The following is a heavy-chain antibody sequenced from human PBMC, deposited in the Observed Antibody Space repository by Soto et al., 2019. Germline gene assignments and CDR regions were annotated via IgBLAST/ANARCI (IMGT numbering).Heavy chain of an antibody. CDR1: DSPISNYY. CDR2: IYDTGTS. V-gene: IGHV4-59*08. Sequence: AETLSLTCTVSDSPISNYYGGWFRQPPGLGLEGVRDIYDTGTSTYNPSPPSRVAISLDASKSQFSLNMRSVTAADTAVYYCARLGGYYQAFNIWGPGALVTVS. D-gene: IGHD3-22*01. J-gene: IGHJ4*01. CDR3: ARLGGYYQAFNI.